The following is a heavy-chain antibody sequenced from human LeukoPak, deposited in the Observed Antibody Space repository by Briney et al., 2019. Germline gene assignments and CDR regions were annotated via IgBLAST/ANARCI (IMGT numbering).Heavy chain of an antibody. Sequence: GSLRLSCAASGFTFSTYWMHWVGQAPGKGLMWVSRINSDGSTTSDAVSVYGRFTISRDNAKNTLYLQMNSLRGEDTAVYYCARDYYGSGENWFDPWGNGTLGPVSS. CDR1: GFTFSTYW. J-gene: IGHJ5*02. D-gene: IGHD3-10*01. CDR3: ARDYYGSGENWFDP. CDR2: INSDGSTT. V-gene: IGHV3-74*01.